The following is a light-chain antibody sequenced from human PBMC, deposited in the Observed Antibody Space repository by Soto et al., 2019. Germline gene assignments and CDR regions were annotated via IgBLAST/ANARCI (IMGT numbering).Light chain of an antibody. CDR1: QSVRSSY. CDR3: QQYGSSPET. V-gene: IGKV3-20*01. Sequence: EIALSQSPGTLSLSPGERATLNCSASQSVRSSYLAWYQQQPGQAPRLLIHGASRRATGIPDRFSGSGSGTDFTLPINRLEPEDFAVYYCQQYGSSPETFGQGTKVDIK. CDR2: GAS. J-gene: IGKJ1*01.